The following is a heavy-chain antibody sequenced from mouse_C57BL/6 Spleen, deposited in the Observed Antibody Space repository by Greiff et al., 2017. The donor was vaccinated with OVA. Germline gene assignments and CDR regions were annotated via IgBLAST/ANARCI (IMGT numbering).Heavy chain of an antibody. CDR1: GYTFTGYW. D-gene: IGHD3-3*01. CDR2: ILPGSGST. CDR3: ARFRSLGQEAMDY. Sequence: VKLMESGAELMKPGASVKLSCKATGYTFTGYWIDWVKQRPGHGLEWIGEILPGSGSTNYNEKFKGKATFTADTSSNTAYMQLSSLTTEDLAIYYCARFRSLGQEAMDYWGQGTSVTVSS. V-gene: IGHV1-9*01. J-gene: IGHJ4*01.